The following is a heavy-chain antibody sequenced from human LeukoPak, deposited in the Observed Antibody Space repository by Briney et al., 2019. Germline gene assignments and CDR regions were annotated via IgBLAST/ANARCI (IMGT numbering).Heavy chain of an antibody. D-gene: IGHD6-13*01. J-gene: IGHJ4*02. CDR2: IIPIFGTA. CDR3: ARAGEAAGTSDY. V-gene: IGHV1-69*13. CDR1: GGTFSSYA. Sequence: SVTVSCKASGGTFSSYAISWVRQAPGQGLEWMGGIIPIFGTANYAQKFQGGVTITADESTSTAYMELSSLRSEDTAVYYCARAGEAAGTSDYWGQGTLVTVSS.